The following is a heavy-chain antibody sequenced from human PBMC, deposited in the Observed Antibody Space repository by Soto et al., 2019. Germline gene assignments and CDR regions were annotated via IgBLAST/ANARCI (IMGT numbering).Heavy chain of an antibody. D-gene: IGHD2-21*01. J-gene: IGHJ4*02. Sequence: GGSLRLSCAASGFSFSRYWMYWVRQTPGKGLVWVSRINTDGSTTSYPDSVEGRFTVSRDNAKNTLYLQMNSLRPDDTAVYYCARVQPDAFPPSFDYSGRGTLVTVSS. CDR2: INTDGSTT. V-gene: IGHV3-74*01. CDR1: GFSFSRYW. CDR3: ARVQPDAFPPSFDY.